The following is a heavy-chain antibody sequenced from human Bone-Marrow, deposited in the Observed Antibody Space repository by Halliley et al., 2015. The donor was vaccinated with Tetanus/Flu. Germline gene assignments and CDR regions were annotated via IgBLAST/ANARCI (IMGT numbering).Heavy chain of an antibody. J-gene: IGHJ3*02. V-gene: IGHV3-21*01. CDR2: ISVSSSFV. CDR1: GFIFSIHH. CDR3: AREDDAFDI. Sequence: SLRLSCAASGFIFSIHHMDWVRQAPGKGLEWVSSISVSSSFVYYSDAVKGRFSISRDNAKKSLHLQMNSLRAEDTAVYYCAREDDAFDIWGQGTMVTVSP.